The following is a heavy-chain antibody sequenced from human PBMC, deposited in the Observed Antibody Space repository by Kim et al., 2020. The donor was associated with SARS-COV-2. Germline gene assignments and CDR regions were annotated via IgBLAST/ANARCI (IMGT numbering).Heavy chain of an antibody. V-gene: IGHV4-30-4*01. D-gene: IGHD4-17*01. Sequence: SETLSLTCTVSGGSISSVDYYWSWIRQPPGKGLEWIGYIYYSGSTYSNPSLKSRVTISVDTSKNQFSLKLSSVTAADTAVFYWARDRSATVTFSDAFDI. J-gene: IGHJ3*02. CDR2: IYYSGST. CDR1: GGSISSVDYY. CDR3: ARDRSATVTFSDAFDI.